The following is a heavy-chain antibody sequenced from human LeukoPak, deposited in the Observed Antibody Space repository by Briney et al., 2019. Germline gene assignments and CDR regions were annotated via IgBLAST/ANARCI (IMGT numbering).Heavy chain of an antibody. CDR3: ARSYSSSFDY. D-gene: IGHD6-13*01. V-gene: IGHV4-39*07. Sequence: SETLSLTCTVSGGSISSSSYYWGWIRQPPGKGLEWIGSIYYSGSTNYNPSLKSRVTISVDTSKNQFSLKLSSVTAADTAVYYCARSYSSSFDYWGQGTLVTVSS. CDR1: GGSISSSSYY. J-gene: IGHJ4*02. CDR2: IYYSGST.